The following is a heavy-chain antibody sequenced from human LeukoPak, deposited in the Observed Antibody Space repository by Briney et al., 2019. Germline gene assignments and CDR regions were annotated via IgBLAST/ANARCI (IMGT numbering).Heavy chain of an antibody. CDR2: ISYDGSNK. J-gene: IGHJ6*02. D-gene: IGHD3-10*01. CDR3: AKDGHYYGSRGPHYYGMDV. V-gene: IGHV3-30*18. CDR1: GFTFSSYG. Sequence: GGSLRLSCAASGFTFSSYGMHWVRQAPGKGLEWVAVISYDGSNKYYADSVKGRFTISRDNSKNTLYLQMNSLRAEDTAVYYCAKDGHYYGSRGPHYYGMDVWGQGTTVTVSS.